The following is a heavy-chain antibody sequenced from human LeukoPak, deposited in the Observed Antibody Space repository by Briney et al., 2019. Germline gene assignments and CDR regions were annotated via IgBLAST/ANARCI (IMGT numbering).Heavy chain of an antibody. CDR2: INPNSGGT. J-gene: IGHJ4*02. CDR1: GYTFTGYY. Sequence: ASVKVSCKASGYTFTGYYMHWVRQAPGQGLEWMGWINPNSGGTNYAQKFQGRATMTRDTSISTAYMELSRLRSDDTAVYYCARDLVGAVDFDYWGQGTLVTVSS. CDR3: ARDLVGAVDFDY. V-gene: IGHV1-2*02. D-gene: IGHD1-26*01.